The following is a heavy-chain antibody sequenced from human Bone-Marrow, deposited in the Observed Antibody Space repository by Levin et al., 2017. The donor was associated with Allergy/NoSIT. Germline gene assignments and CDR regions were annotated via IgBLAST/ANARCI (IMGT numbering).Heavy chain of an antibody. D-gene: IGHD3-9*01. J-gene: IGHJ5*02. CDR3: ARDHPDYDTSIGQYRNDRFDP. CDR1: GASISSGDYY. Sequence: SETLSLTCTVSGASISSGDYYWTWIRQPPGKGLEWIGYIYRDGSTYYNPSLKSRLSISLDTSKNQFSLNVTSLTAADTAVYYCARDHPDYDTSIGQYRNDRFDPWGQGTLVIVSS. V-gene: IGHV4-30-4*01. CDR2: IYRDGST.